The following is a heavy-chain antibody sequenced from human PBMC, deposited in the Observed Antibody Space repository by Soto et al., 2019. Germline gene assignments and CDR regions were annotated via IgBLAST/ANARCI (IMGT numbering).Heavy chain of an antibody. V-gene: IGHV1-3*01. CDR1: GCTFTSYA. J-gene: IGHJ4*02. CDR2: INAGNGNT. Sequence: GASVKVSCKASGCTFTSYAMHWVRQAPGQRXEWMGWINAGNGNTKYSQKFQGRVTITRDTSASTAYMELSSLRSEDTAVYYCARDNYYYDSSGYYPIFDYWGQGTLVTVSS. CDR3: ARDNYYYDSSGYYPIFDY. D-gene: IGHD3-22*01.